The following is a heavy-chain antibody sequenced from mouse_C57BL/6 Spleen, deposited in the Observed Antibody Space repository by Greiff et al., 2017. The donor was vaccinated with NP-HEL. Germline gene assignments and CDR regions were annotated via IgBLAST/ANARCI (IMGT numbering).Heavy chain of an antibody. Sequence: QVQLQQSGPELAKPGASVKISCKASGYAFSSSWMNWVKQRPGKGLEWIGRIYPGDGDTNYNGKFKGKATLTADKSSSTAYMQLSSLTSEDSAVYFCASITTVVAHWYFDVWGTGTTVTVSS. J-gene: IGHJ1*03. CDR1: GYAFSSSW. D-gene: IGHD1-1*01. CDR2: IYPGDGDT. CDR3: ASITTVVAHWYFDV. V-gene: IGHV1-82*01.